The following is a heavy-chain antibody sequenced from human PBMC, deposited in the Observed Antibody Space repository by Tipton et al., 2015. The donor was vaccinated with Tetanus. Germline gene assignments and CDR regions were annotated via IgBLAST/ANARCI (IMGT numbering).Heavy chain of an antibody. Sequence: TLSLTCTVSGGSISSSSYYWGWIRQPPGKGLEWIGEINHSGGTNYNPSLKSRVTISVDTSKNQFSLKLSSVTAADTAVYYCARGSRRDYYFDYWGQGTLVTVSS. V-gene: IGHV4-39*07. CDR1: GGSISSSSYY. D-gene: IGHD2-21*02. J-gene: IGHJ4*02. CDR3: ARGSRRDYYFDY. CDR2: INHSGGT.